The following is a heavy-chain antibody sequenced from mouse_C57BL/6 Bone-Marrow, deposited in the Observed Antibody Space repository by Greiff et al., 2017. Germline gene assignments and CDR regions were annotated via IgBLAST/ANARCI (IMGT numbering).Heavy chain of an antibody. V-gene: IGHV1-82*01. CDR2: IYPGEGDT. CDR1: GYAFSSSW. J-gene: IGHJ1*03. D-gene: IGHD1-1*01. CDR3: ARSDYYGSSLWYFDV. Sequence: QVQLQQSGPELVKPGASVKISCKASGYAFSSSWMNWVKQRPGKGLEWIGRIYPGEGDTNYNGKFKGKATLTADKSSSTAYMQLSSLTSEDSAVYFCARSDYYGSSLWYFDVWGTGTTVTVSS.